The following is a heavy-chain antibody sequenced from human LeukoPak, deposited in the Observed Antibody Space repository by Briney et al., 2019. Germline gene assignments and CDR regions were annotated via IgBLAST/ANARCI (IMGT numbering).Heavy chain of an antibody. CDR3: ARAIGKSEGY. CDR1: GFTFTNYG. D-gene: IGHD4-23*01. CDR2: IWYDGSKT. V-gene: IGHV3-33*01. J-gene: IGHJ4*02. Sequence: GGSLRLSCTTSGFTFTNYGINWVRQAPGKGLEWVAAIWYDGSKTSYTDSVKGRFTVSRDISKNTVYLQMDSLRAEDTAVYYCARAIGKSEGYWGQGTLVTVSS.